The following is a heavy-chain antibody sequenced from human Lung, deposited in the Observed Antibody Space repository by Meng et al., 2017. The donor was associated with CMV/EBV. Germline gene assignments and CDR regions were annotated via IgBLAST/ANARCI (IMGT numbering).Heavy chain of an antibody. Sequence: SXTLSLSRTVSGRSISSSSYYWGWIRQPPGKGLEWIGSIYYSGSTYYNPSLKSRVTISVDTSKNQFSLKLSSVTAADTAVYYCARKLVVPAAIRNDAFDIWGQGTMVTVSS. CDR3: ARKLVVPAAIRNDAFDI. V-gene: IGHV4-39*07. D-gene: IGHD2-2*01. CDR1: GRSISSSSYY. J-gene: IGHJ3*02. CDR2: IYYSGST.